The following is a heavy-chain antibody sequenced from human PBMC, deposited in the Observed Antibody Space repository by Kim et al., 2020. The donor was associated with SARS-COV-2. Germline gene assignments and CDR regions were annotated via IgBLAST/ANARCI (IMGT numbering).Heavy chain of an antibody. CDR2: YSGGTA. V-gene: IGHV3-53*01. J-gene: IGHJ4*02. CDR3: TREEV. Sequence: YSGGTAYYGASVQGRFRISRDNSKNTVYLQMNSLRIEDTAVYYCTREEVWGQGALVTVSS.